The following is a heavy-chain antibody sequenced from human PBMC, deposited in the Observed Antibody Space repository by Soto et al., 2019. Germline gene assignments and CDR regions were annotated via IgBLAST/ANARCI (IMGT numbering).Heavy chain of an antibody. CDR3: AGEPKGGAYDMDV. Sequence: QVQVVESGGGVVQPGTSLRLSCAASRLTFSIYDMHWVRQAPGKGLEWVALIWSDGSRQYYGDSVKGRFTISRDNSKSTLYVQMNSLRVEDTAVYYCAGEPKGGAYDMDVWGQGTTVTVSS. V-gene: IGHV3-33*01. CDR1: RLTFSIYD. D-gene: IGHD3-16*01. CDR2: IWSDGSRQ. J-gene: IGHJ6*02.